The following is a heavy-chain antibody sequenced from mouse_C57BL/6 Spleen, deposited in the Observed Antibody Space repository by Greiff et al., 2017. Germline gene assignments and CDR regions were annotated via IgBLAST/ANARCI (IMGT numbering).Heavy chain of an antibody. D-gene: IGHD1-1*01. CDR1: GYTFTDYE. V-gene: IGHV1-15*01. J-gene: IGHJ2*01. Sequence: VQLQQSGAELVRPGASVTLSCKASGYTFTDYEMHWVKQTPVHGLEWIGAIDPETGGTAYNQKFKGKAILTADKSSSTAYMELRSLTSEDSAVYYCTNDYGSSRGYFDYWGQGTTLTVSS. CDR3: TNDYGSSRGYFDY. CDR2: IDPETGGT.